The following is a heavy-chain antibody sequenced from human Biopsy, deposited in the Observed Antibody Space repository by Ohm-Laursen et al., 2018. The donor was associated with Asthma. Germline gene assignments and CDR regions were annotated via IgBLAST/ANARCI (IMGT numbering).Heavy chain of an antibody. D-gene: IGHD6-19*01. V-gene: IGHV1-3*01. J-gene: IGHJ3*02. CDR1: GYTFTSYA. CDR2: INAGNGNT. Sequence: ATVKISCKASGYTFTSYAVHWVRQAPGQRLEWMGWINAGNGNTKYSQKFQGRVTITRDTSASTAYMELSSLRSEDTAVYYCARDLRYSSGWYPDAFDIWGQGTMVTVSS. CDR3: ARDLRYSSGWYPDAFDI.